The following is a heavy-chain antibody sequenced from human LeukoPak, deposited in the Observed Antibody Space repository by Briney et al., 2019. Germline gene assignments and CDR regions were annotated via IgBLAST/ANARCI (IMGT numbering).Heavy chain of an antibody. CDR3: ARSIVVVTDDFDY. CDR1: GFTFSSYA. J-gene: IGHJ4*02. D-gene: IGHD2-21*02. Sequence: AGGSLRLSCAASGFTFSSYAMHWVRQAPGKGLEWVAVISYDGSNQYYADSVKGRFTISRDNSKNTLYLQMNSLRAEDTAVYYCARSIVVVTDDFDYWGQGTLVTVSS. CDR2: ISYDGSNQ. V-gene: IGHV3-30*04.